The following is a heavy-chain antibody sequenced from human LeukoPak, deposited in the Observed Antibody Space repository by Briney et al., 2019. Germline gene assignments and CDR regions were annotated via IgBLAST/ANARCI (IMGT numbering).Heavy chain of an antibody. CDR3: ASGDDDPLFDY. CDR2: IYYSGST. D-gene: IGHD1-1*01. J-gene: IGHJ4*02. CDR1: GGSISSGGYY. Sequence: SQTLSLTCTVSGGSISSGGYYWSWIRQHPGKGLEWIGSIYYSGSTYYNPSLKGRVTISLVTSKNQFSLKLSSVTAADTAIYYCASGDDDPLFDYWGQGTLVTVSS. V-gene: IGHV4-31*03.